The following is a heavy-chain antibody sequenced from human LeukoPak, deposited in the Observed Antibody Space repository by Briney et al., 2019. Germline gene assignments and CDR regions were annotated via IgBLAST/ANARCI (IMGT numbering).Heavy chain of an antibody. CDR3: ARDPARAMIRY. Sequence: GGSLRLSCAASGFTVSSNYMSWVRQAPGKGLEWVSVIYSCGSTYYADSVKGRFTISRDNSKNTLYLQMNSLRAEDTAVYYCARDPARAMIRYWGQGTLVTVSS. J-gene: IGHJ4*02. V-gene: IGHV3-53*01. D-gene: IGHD3-22*01. CDR1: GFTVSSNY. CDR2: IYSCGST.